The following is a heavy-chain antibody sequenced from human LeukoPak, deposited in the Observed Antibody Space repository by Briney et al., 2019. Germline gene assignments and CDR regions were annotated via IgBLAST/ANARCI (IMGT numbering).Heavy chain of an antibody. Sequence: ASETLSLTCTVSGGSISSYYWSWIRQPPGKGLEWIGYIYYSGSTNYNPSLKSRVTISVDTSKNQFSLKLSSVTAADTAVYYCARGAKQLELRGWFDPWGQGTLVTVSS. CDR1: GGSISSYY. CDR3: ARGAKQLELRGWFDP. D-gene: IGHD1-7*01. CDR2: IYYSGST. J-gene: IGHJ5*02. V-gene: IGHV4-59*01.